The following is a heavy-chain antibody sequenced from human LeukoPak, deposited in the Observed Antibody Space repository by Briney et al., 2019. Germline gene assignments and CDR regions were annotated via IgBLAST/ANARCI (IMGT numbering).Heavy chain of an antibody. Sequence: VASVKVSCKASGYTFTNYYMHWMRQAPGQGLEWMGMINPPDSSTTYAQKFQDRVTMTRDTSTSTVYMELRSLRSEDTAVYFCARGFRGPNFDHWGQGTLVTVSS. V-gene: IGHV1-46*01. CDR2: INPPDSST. J-gene: IGHJ4*02. CDR3: ARGFRGPNFDH. CDR1: GYTFTNYY. D-gene: IGHD3-10*01.